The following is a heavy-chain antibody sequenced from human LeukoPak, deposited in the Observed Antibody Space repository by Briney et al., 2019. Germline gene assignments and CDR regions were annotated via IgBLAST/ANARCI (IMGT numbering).Heavy chain of an antibody. CDR3: ARDQSDYYGSGSYSEGSY. CDR1: GFTFSSYW. V-gene: IGHV3-74*01. J-gene: IGHJ4*02. D-gene: IGHD3-10*01. CDR2: INLDGSTT. Sequence: GGSLRLSCAASGFTFSSYWMHWVRQSPGQGLVWVSRINLDGSTTAYADSVKGRFTISRDNAKNSLYLQMNGLRDEDTAVYYCARDQSDYYGSGSYSEGSYWGQGTLVTVSS.